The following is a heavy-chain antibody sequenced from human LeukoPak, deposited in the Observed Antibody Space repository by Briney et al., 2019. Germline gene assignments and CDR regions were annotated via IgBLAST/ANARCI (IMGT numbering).Heavy chain of an antibody. Sequence: SETLSLTCAVYGGTFSGYYWSWIRQPPGKGLEWIGEINHSGSTNYNPSPKSGVTISVSTNNKKSSLQQSHVTAAETAAHHSGSTNYNPSLKSRVTISVDTSKNQFSLKLSPVTAADTAVYYSARGLGYGDYSNDAFDIWGQGTMVTVSS. D-gene: IGHD1-26*01. V-gene: IGHV4-34*08. CDR1: GGTFSGYY. CDR3: GSTNYNPSLKSRVTISVDTSKNQFSLKLSPVTAADTAVYYSARGLGYGDYSNDAFDI. CDR2: INHSGST. J-gene: IGHJ3*02.